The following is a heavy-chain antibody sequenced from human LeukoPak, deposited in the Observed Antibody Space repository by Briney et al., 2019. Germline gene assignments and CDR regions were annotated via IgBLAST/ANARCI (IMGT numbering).Heavy chain of an antibody. CDR2: INAGNGNT. CDR1: GYTFTSYA. Sequence: GASVKVSCKASGYTFTSYAMHWVRQAPGQRLEWMGWINAGNGNTKHSQKFQGRVTITRDTSASTAYMELSSLRSEDTAVYYCARGWVAAAGNWFDPWGQGTLVTVSS. CDR3: ARGWVAAAGNWFDP. V-gene: IGHV1-3*01. J-gene: IGHJ5*02. D-gene: IGHD6-13*01.